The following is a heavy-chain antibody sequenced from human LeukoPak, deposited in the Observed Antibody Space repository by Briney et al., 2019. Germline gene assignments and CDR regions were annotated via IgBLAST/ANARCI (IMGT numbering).Heavy chain of an antibody. CDR2: IRSKAYGGTT. D-gene: IGHD6-19*01. V-gene: IGHV3-49*03. CDR3: TRPRSRIAVAGTLNLDVGY. CDR1: GFTFGDYA. J-gene: IGHJ4*02. Sequence: GGSLRLSCTASGFTFGDYAMSWFRQAPGKGLEWVGFIRSKAYGGTTEYAASVKGRFTISRDDSKSIAYPQMNSLKTEDTAVYYCTRPRSRIAVAGTLNLDVGYWGQGTLVTVSS.